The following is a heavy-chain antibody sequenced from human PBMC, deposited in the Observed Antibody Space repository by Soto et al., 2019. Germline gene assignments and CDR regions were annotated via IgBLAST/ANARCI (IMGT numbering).Heavy chain of an antibody. D-gene: IGHD3-9*01. V-gene: IGHV3-33*06. J-gene: IGHJ4*02. CDR3: AKEVGDYDILTGYYPRYYFDY. CDR2: MWYDGSIK. CDR1: GFTFSSYG. Sequence: GGSLRLSCAASGFTFSSYGMHWVRQAPGKGLEWVAVMWYDGSIKYYADSVKGRFTISRDNSKNTLYLQMNSLRAEDTAVYYCAKEVGDYDILTGYYPRYYFDYWGQGTLVTVSS.